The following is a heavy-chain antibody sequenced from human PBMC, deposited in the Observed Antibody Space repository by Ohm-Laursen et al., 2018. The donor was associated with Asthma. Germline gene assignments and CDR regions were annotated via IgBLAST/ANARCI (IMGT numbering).Heavy chain of an antibody. CDR1: GFTFSDYY. CDR2: ISSSSTI. D-gene: IGHD6-13*01. Sequence: SLRLSCAASGFTFSDYYMNWVRQAPGKGLEWVSSISSSSTIYYADSVKGRFTISRDNAKNSLYLQMNSLRAEDTAVYYCASGYSSSWYYFDYWGQGTLVTVSS. CDR3: ASGYSSSWYYFDY. J-gene: IGHJ4*02. V-gene: IGHV3-69-1*01.